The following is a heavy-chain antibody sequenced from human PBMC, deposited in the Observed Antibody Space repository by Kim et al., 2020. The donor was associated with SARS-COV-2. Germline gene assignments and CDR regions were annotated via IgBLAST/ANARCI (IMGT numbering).Heavy chain of an antibody. J-gene: IGHJ3*02. D-gene: IGHD3-22*01. CDR2: INHSGSN. V-gene: IGHV4-34*01. Sequence: SETLSLTCAVYGGSFSGYYWSWIRQPPGKGLEWIGEINHSGSNNYNPAPKSRVTISVDTSTNQFSLKLSSVTAADTAVYYCAGLRDYYDSSGYGAFGIWGEETMVTASS. CDR3: AGLRDYYDSSGYGAFGI. CDR1: GGSFSGYY.